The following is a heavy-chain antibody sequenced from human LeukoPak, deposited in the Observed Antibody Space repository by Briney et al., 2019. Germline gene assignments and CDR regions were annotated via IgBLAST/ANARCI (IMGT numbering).Heavy chain of an antibody. CDR2: IKQDRSEK. J-gene: IGHJ4*02. V-gene: IGHV3-7*01. D-gene: IGHD3-10*01. CDR1: GFTFSNYW. CDR3: AKDLRPKYYYGSGSDY. Sequence: GGSLRLSCAASGFTFSNYWMSWVRQAPGKGLEWVANIKQDRSEKYYVDSVKGRFTISRDNAKNSLYLQMNSLRAEDTAVYYCAKDLRPKYYYGSGSDYWGQGTLVTVSS.